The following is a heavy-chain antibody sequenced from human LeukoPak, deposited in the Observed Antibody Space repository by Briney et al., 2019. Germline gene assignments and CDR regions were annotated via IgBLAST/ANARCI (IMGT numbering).Heavy chain of an antibody. CDR2: IIPIFGTA. CDR3: ARDSPTGTTMVYFDY. D-gene: IGHD1-7*01. Sequence: SVKVSCKASGGTFSSYAISWVRQAPGQGLEWMGGIIPIFGTANYAQKFQGRVTITADESTSIAYMELSSLRSEDTAVYYCARDSPTGTTMVYFDYWGQGTLVTVSS. V-gene: IGHV1-69*13. CDR1: GGTFSSYA. J-gene: IGHJ4*02.